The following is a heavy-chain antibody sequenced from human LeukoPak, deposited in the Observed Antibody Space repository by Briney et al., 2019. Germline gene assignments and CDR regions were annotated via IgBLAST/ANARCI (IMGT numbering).Heavy chain of an antibody. CDR1: GGSISSYY. D-gene: IGHD5-24*01. V-gene: IGHV4-59*01. CDR2: IYYSGST. Sequence: SETLSLTCTVSGGSISSYYWSWIRQPPGKGLEWIGYIYYSGSTNYNPSLKSRVTISVDTSKNQFSLKLSSVTAADTAVYYCARVHQRDGYNYDDAFDIWGQGTMVTVSS. J-gene: IGHJ3*02. CDR3: ARVHQRDGYNYDDAFDI.